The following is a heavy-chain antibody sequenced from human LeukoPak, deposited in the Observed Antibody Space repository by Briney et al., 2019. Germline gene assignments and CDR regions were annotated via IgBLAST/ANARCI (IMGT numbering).Heavy chain of an antibody. Sequence: GRSLRLSCAASGFTFSNYGMHWVRQAPGKGLEWVAVIPYDGSNTYYADSVKGRFTISRDNSKNTLYLQMNSLRAEDTAVYYCAKNIKPTLVTPDFWGQGTLVTVSS. V-gene: IGHV3-30*18. CDR3: AKNIKPTLVTPDF. CDR1: GFTFSNYG. CDR2: IPYDGSNT. D-gene: IGHD4-23*01. J-gene: IGHJ4*02.